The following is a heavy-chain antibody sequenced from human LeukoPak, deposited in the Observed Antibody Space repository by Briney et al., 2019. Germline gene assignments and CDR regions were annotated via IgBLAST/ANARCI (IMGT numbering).Heavy chain of an antibody. Sequence: SSVKVSCKASGGTFSSNTISWVRQAPGQGLECMGGIIPIFGTANYAQKFQGRVTITADESTSTAYMELSSLRYEDTAVYYCARVWCSGGSCYSSRGAFDIWGQGTMVTVSS. J-gene: IGHJ3*02. CDR1: GGTFSSNT. CDR3: ARVWCSGGSCYSSRGAFDI. V-gene: IGHV1-69*13. D-gene: IGHD2-15*01. CDR2: IIPIFGTA.